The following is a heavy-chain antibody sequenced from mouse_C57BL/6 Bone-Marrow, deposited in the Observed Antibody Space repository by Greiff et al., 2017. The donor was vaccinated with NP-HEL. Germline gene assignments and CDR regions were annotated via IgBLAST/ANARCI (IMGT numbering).Heavy chain of an antibody. CDR1: GFTFSDFY. D-gene: IGHD1-1*01. CDR2: SRNKANDYTT. V-gene: IGHV7-1*01. J-gene: IGHJ3*01. CDR3: ARDAYYYGSSYRFAY. Sequence: EVKVVESGGGLVQSGRSLRLSCATSGFTFSDFYMELVRQAPGKGLEWIAASRNKANDYTTEYSASVKGRFIVSRDTSQSILYLQMNALRAEDTAIYYCARDAYYYGSSYRFAYWGQGTLVTVSA.